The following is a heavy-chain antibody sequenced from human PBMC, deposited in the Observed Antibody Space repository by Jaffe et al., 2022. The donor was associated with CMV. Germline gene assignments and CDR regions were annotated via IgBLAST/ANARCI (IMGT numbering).Heavy chain of an antibody. CDR2: ISSSSSYI. CDR3: ARDKTEIYYYDSSGYGDAFDI. Sequence: EVQLVESGGGLVKPGGSLRLSCAASGFTFSSYSMNWVRQAPGKGLEWVSSISSSSSYIYYADSVKGRFTISRDNAKNSLYLQMNSLRAEDTAVYYCARDKTEIYYYDSSGYGDAFDIWGQGTMVTVSS. V-gene: IGHV3-21*01. D-gene: IGHD3-22*01. CDR1: GFTFSSYS. J-gene: IGHJ3*02.